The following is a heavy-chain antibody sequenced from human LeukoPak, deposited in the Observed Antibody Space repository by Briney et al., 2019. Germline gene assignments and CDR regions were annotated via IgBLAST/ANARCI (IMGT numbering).Heavy chain of an antibody. D-gene: IGHD1-26*01. CDR2: INPTGGST. CDR3: TRVYGIVGETHHFDY. CDR1: GYIFTSYY. J-gene: IGHJ4*02. Sequence: GASVKVSCKASGYIFTSYYMHWVRQAPGQGLEWMGIINPTGGSTRYAEKFQGRVTMTRDMSTSTVYMELSSLRSEDTAVYYCTRVYGIVGETHHFDYWGQGTLVTVSS. V-gene: IGHV1-46*01.